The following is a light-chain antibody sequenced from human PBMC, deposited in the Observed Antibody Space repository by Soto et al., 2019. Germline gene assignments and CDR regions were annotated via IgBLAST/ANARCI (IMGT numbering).Light chain of an antibody. CDR1: SSNIGSNY. CDR3: AAWDDSLSVLYV. V-gene: IGLV1-47*02. J-gene: IGLJ1*01. CDR2: SNN. Sequence: QSVLTQPPSASGTPGQRVTISCSGSSSNIGSNYVYWYQQLPGTAPKLLISSNNQRPSGVPDRFSGSKSGTSASLAISGLRSEDEADYYCAAWDDSLSVLYVFGTGTKVTVL.